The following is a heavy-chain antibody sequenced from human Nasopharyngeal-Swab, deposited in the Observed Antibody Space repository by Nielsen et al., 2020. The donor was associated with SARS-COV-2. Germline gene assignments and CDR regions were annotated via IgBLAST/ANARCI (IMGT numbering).Heavy chain of an antibody. V-gene: IGHV4-34*01. D-gene: IGHD3-22*01. J-gene: IGHJ6*02. Sequence: GKGLEGDGDINHSGSTNYNPSLKSRVTISVDTSKNQFSLKLSSVTAADTAVYYCARGTVYYYDSSGYYYYYYYGMDVWGQGTTVTVSS. CDR2: INHSGST. CDR3: ARGTVYYYDSSGYYYYYYYGMDV.